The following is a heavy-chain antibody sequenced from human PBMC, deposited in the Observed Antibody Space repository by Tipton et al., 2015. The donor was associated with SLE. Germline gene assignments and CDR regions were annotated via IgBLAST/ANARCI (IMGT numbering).Heavy chain of an antibody. J-gene: IGHJ6*02. V-gene: IGHV4-59*12. CDR1: GGSISSYY. Sequence: PGLVKPSETLSLTCTVSGGSISSYYWSWIRQPPGKGLEWIGYIYYRGTTNYNPSLKSRVTISVDTSKNQFSLKLSSVTAADTAVYYCARGRIVVVASYYYGMDVWGQGTTVTVSS. CDR2: IYYRGTT. D-gene: IGHD3-22*01. CDR3: ARGRIVVVASYYYGMDV.